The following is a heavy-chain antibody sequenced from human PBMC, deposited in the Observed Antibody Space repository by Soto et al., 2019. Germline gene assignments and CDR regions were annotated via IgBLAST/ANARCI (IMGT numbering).Heavy chain of an antibody. V-gene: IGHV1-46*01. CDR2: INPSGGST. D-gene: IGHD3-22*01. CDR1: GYTFTSYY. Sequence: QVQLVQSGAEVKKPGASVKVSCKASGYTFTSYYMHWVRQAPGQGLERMGIINPSGGSTSYAQKFQGRVTMTRDTSTSTVYMELSSLRSEDTAVYYCAREYYDSSGTDAFDIWGQGTMVTVSS. J-gene: IGHJ3*02. CDR3: AREYYDSSGTDAFDI.